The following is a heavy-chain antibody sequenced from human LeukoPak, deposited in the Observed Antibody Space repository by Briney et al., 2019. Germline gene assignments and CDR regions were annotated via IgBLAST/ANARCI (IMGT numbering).Heavy chain of an antibody. CDR3: ARQATYYYDSSGYYEHWYFDL. CDR1: GGSFSGYY. V-gene: IGHV4-34*01. J-gene: IGHJ2*01. Sequence: SETLSLTCAVYGGSFSGYYWSWIRQPPGKGLEWIGSIYYSGSTYYNPSLKSRVTISVDTSKNQFSLKLSSVTAADTAVYYCARQATYYYDSSGYYEHWYFDLWGRGTLVTVSS. D-gene: IGHD3-22*01. CDR2: IYYSGST.